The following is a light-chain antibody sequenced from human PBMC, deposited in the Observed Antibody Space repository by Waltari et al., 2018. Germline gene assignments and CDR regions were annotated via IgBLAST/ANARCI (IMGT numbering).Light chain of an antibody. J-gene: IGKJ4*01. CDR3: QQYYSTPLT. Sequence: DIVMTQSPDSLTVSRGERATVTCKSSQTILYSPNNKNYLAWYQQRPGQPPKLLIYWASTRESGVPDRFSGSGSGTDFTLTISSLQAEDVAVYYCQQYYSTPLTFGGGTRVEIK. V-gene: IGKV4-1*01. CDR1: QTILYSPNNKNY. CDR2: WAS.